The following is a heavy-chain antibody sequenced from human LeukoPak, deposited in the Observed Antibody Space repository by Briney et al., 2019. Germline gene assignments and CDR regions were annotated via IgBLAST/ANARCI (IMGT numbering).Heavy chain of an antibody. D-gene: IGHD6-13*01. CDR3: AQWGDIAAAGTDYYYGMDV. Sequence: SVKVSCKASGGTFSSYAISWVRQAPGQGLERMGGIIPIFGTANYAQKFQGRVTITADESTSTAYMELSSLRSEDTAVYYCAQWGDIAAAGTDYYYGMDVWGQGTTVTVSS. CDR1: GGTFSSYA. V-gene: IGHV1-69*13. CDR2: IIPIFGTA. J-gene: IGHJ6*02.